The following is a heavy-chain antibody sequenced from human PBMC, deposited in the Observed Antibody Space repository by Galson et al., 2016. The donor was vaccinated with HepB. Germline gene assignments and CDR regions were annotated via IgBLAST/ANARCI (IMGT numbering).Heavy chain of an antibody. Sequence: SVKVSCKASGDTFSSYVINWVRQAPGQGLEWMGGIIVKSATAQYSEIFWGRVTITADTSTSTAYMEISGLRSEDTAVYYCARAIAAASYYYYYMDVWGQGTTVTVSS. J-gene: IGHJ6*03. CDR2: IIVKSATA. CDR1: GDTFSSYV. D-gene: IGHD6-13*01. V-gene: IGHV1-69*06. CDR3: ARAIAAASYYYYYMDV.